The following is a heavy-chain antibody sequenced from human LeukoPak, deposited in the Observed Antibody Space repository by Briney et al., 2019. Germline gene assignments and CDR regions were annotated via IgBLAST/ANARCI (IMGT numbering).Heavy chain of an antibody. V-gene: IGHV4-61*01. Sequence: SEGLSLTCTVACVSLSSVSYYWSWTRQPRGTGLEWIVYIYYSGSTNSNPSLKSRVTISVDTSKNQFSLKLSSVTAADTAVYYCARDKGVVRGDAFDIWGQGTMVTVYS. CDR1: CVSLSSVSYY. J-gene: IGHJ3*02. D-gene: IGHD3-10*01. CDR3: ARDKGVVRGDAFDI. CDR2: IYYSGST.